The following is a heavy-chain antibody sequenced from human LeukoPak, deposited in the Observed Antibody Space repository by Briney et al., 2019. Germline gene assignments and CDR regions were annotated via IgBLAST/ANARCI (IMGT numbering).Heavy chain of an antibody. CDR3: ARDAYSRSYYWFDP. D-gene: IGHD6-13*01. Sequence: SETLSLTCTVSGGSVSCYHCSWIRQPAGERLEWIGRIYSSGSTSYNPSLQSRVTISVDKSKNQFSLKLTSVTAADTAVYYCARDAYSRSYYWFDPWGQGTLVTVSS. CDR1: GGSVSCYH. CDR2: IYSSGST. V-gene: IGHV4-4*07. J-gene: IGHJ5*02.